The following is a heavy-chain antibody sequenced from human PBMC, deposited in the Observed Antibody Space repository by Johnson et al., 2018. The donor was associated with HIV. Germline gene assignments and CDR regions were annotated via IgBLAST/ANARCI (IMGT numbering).Heavy chain of an antibody. CDR2: ISYDGSNK. CDR3: ARGRKTVTTVRPSAFDI. D-gene: IGHD4-17*01. J-gene: IGHJ3*02. Sequence: VQLVESGGGVVQPGRSLRLSCAASGFTFSSYAMRWVRQAPGKGLEWVAVISYDGSNKYYADSVKGRFTISRDNSKNTLYLQMNSLRAEDTAVYYCARGRKTVTTVRPSAFDIWGQGTMVTVSS. V-gene: IGHV3-30*04. CDR1: GFTFSSYA.